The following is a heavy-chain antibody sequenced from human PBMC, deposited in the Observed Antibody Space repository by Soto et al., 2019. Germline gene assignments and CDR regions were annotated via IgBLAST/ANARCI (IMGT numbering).Heavy chain of an antibody. Sequence: GGSLRLSCAASGFTFRNAWMSWVRQAQGKGLEWVGRIKSKTDGGTTDYAAPVKGRFTISRDDSKNTLYLQMNSLKTEDTAVYYCTTGGIAARPVDYWGQGTLVTVSS. V-gene: IGHV3-15*01. CDR3: TTGGIAARPVDY. D-gene: IGHD6-6*01. CDR1: GFTFRNAW. J-gene: IGHJ4*02. CDR2: IKSKTDGGTT.